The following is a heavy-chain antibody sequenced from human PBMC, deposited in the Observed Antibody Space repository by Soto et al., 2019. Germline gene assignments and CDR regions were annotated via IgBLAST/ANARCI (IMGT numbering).Heavy chain of an antibody. J-gene: IGHJ3*02. CDR2: IYYSGST. Sequence: QLQLQESGPGLVKPSETLSLTCTVSGGSISSSSYYWGWIRQPPGKGLEWIGIIYYSGSTYYNPSLKSRVPISEDTSKNQFSLRLGSVTAADTVVYYCARRGGVATNAFDIWGQGTMVTVSS. CDR1: GGSISSSSYY. D-gene: IGHD5-12*01. V-gene: IGHV4-39*01. CDR3: ARRGGVATNAFDI.